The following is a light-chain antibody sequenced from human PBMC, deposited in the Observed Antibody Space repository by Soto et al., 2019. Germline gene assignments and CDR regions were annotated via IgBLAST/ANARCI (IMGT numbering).Light chain of an antibody. J-gene: IGKJ4*01. V-gene: IGKV1-27*01. CDR3: QEYNSALT. Sequence: DIQMTQSPSSPSASVGDRVPLTCRARQGISNYLAWYQQKPGKGPKVMIYVASALQAGVPSLFSGSGSGRDFTLTIRSLQPEDVAYYYCQEYNSALTFGGGTKVDIK. CDR1: QGISNY. CDR2: VAS.